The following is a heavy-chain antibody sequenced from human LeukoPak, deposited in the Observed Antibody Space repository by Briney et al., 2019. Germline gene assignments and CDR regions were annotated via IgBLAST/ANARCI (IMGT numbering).Heavy chain of an antibody. J-gene: IGHJ6*03. Sequence: SVKVSCKASGGTFSSYAISWVRQAPGQGLEWMGGIIPIFGTANYAQKFRGRVTITADKSTRTAYMELSSLRSEDTAVYYCAGTYSTGYYYMDVWGKGTTVTVSS. D-gene: IGHD6-13*01. CDR1: GGTFSSYA. CDR3: AGTYSTGYYYMDV. CDR2: IIPIFGTA. V-gene: IGHV1-69*06.